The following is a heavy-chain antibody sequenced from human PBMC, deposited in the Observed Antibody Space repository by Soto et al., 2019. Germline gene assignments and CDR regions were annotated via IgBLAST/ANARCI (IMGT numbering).Heavy chain of an antibody. V-gene: IGHV3-48*03. D-gene: IGHD3-22*01. J-gene: IGHJ4*02. CDR2: INSGGTNI. Sequence: EVQLVEFGGGLVQPGGSLRLSCAASGFSFSSYEMHWVRQAPGKGLEWVSYINSGGTNIYYADSVKGRFTISRDNAKSSLHLQMNSLRAEDTAVYYCARDKGHDTGAIDNWGQGILVTVSS. CDR3: ARDKGHDTGAIDN. CDR1: GFSFSSYE.